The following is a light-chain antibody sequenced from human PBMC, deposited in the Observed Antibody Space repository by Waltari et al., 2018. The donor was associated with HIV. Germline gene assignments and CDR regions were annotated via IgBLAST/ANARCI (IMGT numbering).Light chain of an antibody. Sequence: QSVLTQPPSVSAAPGQKVTISCSGSSSNIGNNYVSWYQQLPGTAPKLLIFENNKRPSGIPDRFSGSKSGTSATLGITGLQTGDEADYYCGTWDSSLSAVVFGGGTKLTVL. CDR3: GTWDSSLSAVV. V-gene: IGLV1-51*01. CDR2: ENN. J-gene: IGLJ2*01. CDR1: SSNIGNNY.